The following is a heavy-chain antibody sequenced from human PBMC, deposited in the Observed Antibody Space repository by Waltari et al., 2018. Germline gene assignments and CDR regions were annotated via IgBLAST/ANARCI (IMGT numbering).Heavy chain of an antibody. Sequence: EVQLVESGGGLVKPGGSLRLSCAASGFTFSSYSMNWVRQAPGKGLEWVASISSSSSYIYYAYAVKGRFTISRDNAKNSLYLQMNSLRAEDTAVYYCARALPNYYDSSGEGAAFDIWGQGTMVTVSS. D-gene: IGHD3-22*01. CDR1: GFTFSSYS. J-gene: IGHJ3*02. V-gene: IGHV3-21*01. CDR2: ISSSSSYI. CDR3: ARALPNYYDSSGEGAAFDI.